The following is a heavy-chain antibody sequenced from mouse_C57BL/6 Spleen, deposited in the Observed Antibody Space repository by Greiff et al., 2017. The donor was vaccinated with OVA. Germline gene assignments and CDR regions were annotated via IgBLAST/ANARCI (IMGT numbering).Heavy chain of an antibody. CDR3: VRRGYWYYDD. CDR2: IDPSDSYT. V-gene: IGHV1-69*01. J-gene: IGHJ1*03. CDR1: GYTFTSYW. Sequence: QVQLQQPGAELVMPGASVKLSCKASGYTFTSYWMHWVKQRPGQGLEWIGEIDPSDSYTNYNQKFKGKSTLTVDKSSSTAYMQLSSLRSEDSAVYYGVRRGYWYYDDWGKGTTVTVSA.